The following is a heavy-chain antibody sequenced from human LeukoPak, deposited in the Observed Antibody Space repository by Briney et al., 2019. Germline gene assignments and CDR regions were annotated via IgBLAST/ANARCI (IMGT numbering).Heavy chain of an antibody. V-gene: IGHV3-23*01. CDR3: AKDTYYDILPGRDAFDS. CDR2: ISGSGGST. Sequence: GGSLRLSCAASGFTFSSYAMSWVRQAPGKGLEWVSVISGSGGSTYYADSVKGRFTISRDNSKNTLYLQMKSLRAEDTAVYYCAKDTYYDILPGRDAFDSWGQGTMVTVS. CDR1: GFTFSSYA. J-gene: IGHJ3*02. D-gene: IGHD3-9*01.